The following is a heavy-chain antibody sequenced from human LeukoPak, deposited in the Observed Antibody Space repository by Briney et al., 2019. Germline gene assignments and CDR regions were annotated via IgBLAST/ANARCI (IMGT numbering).Heavy chain of an antibody. CDR2: IYYSGST. J-gene: IGHJ4*02. V-gene: IGHV4-59*08. CDR1: GGSISSYY. Sequence: SETLSLTCTVSGGSISSYYWSWIRQPPGKGLEWIGYIYYSGSTNYNPSLKSRVTISVDTSKNQFSLKLSSVTAADTAVYYCARGYDNSGLCDYWGQGTLVTVSS. CDR3: ARGYDNSGLCDY. D-gene: IGHD3-22*01.